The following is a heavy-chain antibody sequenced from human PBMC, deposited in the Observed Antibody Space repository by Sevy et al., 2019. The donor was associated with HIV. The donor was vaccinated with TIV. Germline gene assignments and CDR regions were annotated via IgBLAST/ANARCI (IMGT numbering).Heavy chain of an antibody. V-gene: IGHV3-23*01. Sequence: GGSLRLSCAASGFTFSSYAMSWVRQAPGKGLEWVSAISGSGGSTYYADSVKGRFTISRDNSKNTLYLQMNSLRAEDTAVYYCAKDGDTAMDGEDDYNYMDVWGKGTTVTVSS. J-gene: IGHJ6*03. CDR2: ISGSGGST. CDR3: AKDGDTAMDGEDDYNYMDV. D-gene: IGHD5-18*01. CDR1: GFTFSSYA.